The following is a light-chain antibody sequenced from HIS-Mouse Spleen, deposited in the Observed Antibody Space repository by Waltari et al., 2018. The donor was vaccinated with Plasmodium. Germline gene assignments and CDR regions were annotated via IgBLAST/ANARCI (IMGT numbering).Light chain of an antibody. CDR2: DAS. J-gene: IGKJ2*01. CDR3: QQYDNLPYT. CDR1: QDISNY. Sequence: DIQMPQSPSSLSASLGDRVTITCQASQDISNYLNWYQQKPGKAPKLLIYDASNLETGVPSRFSGSGSGTDFTFTISSLQPEDIATYYCQQYDNLPYTFGQGTKLEIK. V-gene: IGKV1-33*01.